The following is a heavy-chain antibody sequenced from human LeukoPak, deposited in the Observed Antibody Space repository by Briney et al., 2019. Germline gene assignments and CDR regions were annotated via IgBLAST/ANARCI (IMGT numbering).Heavy chain of an antibody. Sequence: ASVKVSCKASGYTFTSYGISWVRQAPGQGLEWMGWISAYNGNTNYAQKVQGRVTMTTDTSTSTAYMELRSLRSDDTAVYYCAREETHHVYYGMDVWGQGTTVTVSS. CDR2: ISAYNGNT. CDR1: GYTFTSYG. CDR3: AREETHHVYYGMDV. J-gene: IGHJ6*02. D-gene: IGHD1-14*01. V-gene: IGHV1-18*01.